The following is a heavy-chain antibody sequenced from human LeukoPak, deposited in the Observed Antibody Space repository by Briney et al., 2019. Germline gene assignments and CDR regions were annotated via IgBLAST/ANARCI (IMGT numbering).Heavy chain of an antibody. CDR3: ARGYCSGGSCYSVENWFDP. Sequence: ASVKVSCKASGYTFTGYYMHWVRQAPGQGLEWMGRINPNSGGTNYAQKFQGRVTMTRDTSISTAYMELSRLRSDDTAVYYCARGYCSGGSCYSVENWFDPWGQGTLVTVSS. V-gene: IGHV1-2*06. D-gene: IGHD2-15*01. CDR2: INPNSGGT. J-gene: IGHJ5*02. CDR1: GYTFTGYY.